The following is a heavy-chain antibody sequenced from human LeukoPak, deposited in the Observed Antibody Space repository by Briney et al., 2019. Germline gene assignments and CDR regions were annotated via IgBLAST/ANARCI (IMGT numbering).Heavy chain of an antibody. D-gene: IGHD3-22*01. CDR1: GFTFSSYS. Sequence: PGGSLRLSCAASGFTFSSYSMNWFRQAPGKGLEWVSYISSSSSTIYYADSVKGRFTISRDNAKNSLYLQMNSLRAEDTAVYYCARRRVSSSGYFSDAFDIWGQGTMVTVSS. CDR3: ARRRVSSSGYFSDAFDI. CDR2: ISSSSSTI. V-gene: IGHV3-48*04. J-gene: IGHJ3*02.